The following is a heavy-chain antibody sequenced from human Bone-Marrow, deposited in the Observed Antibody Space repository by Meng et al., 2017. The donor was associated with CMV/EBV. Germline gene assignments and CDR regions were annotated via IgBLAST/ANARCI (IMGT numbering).Heavy chain of an antibody. D-gene: IGHD1-26*01. CDR1: GFTFSSYA. J-gene: IGHJ4*02. V-gene: IGHV3-30-3*01. CDR2: ISYDGSNK. CDR3: ATSYYRTFYY. Sequence: GESLKISCAASGFTFSSYAMHWVRQAPGKGLEWVAVISYDGSNKYYADSVKGRFTISRDNSKNTLYLQMNSLRAEDTAVYYCATSYYRTFYYWGQGTLVTVSS.